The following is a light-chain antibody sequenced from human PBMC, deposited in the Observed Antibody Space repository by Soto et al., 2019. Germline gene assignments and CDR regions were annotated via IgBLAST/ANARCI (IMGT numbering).Light chain of an antibody. CDR3: QQRSNWPIT. CDR1: QSVSSY. J-gene: IGKJ5*01. V-gene: IGKV3-11*01. CDR2: DAS. Sequence: EIVLTQSPATLSLSPGERATLSCRASQSVSSYFAWYQQKPGRAPTLLIYDASSRATGIPARFIGSGSGTDFTLTISGREPEDLAVYYCQQRSNWPITFGQGTRLEI.